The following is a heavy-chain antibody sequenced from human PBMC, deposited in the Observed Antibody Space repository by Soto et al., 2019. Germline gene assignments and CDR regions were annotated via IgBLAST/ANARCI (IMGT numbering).Heavy chain of an antibody. D-gene: IGHD2-2*01. V-gene: IGHV4-4*07. Sequence: SETLSLTCTVSGGSISGYYWSWVRQPAWKGLEWVGRIYSDGTTNYSPSLKSRVTMSLDTSKDQFSLHLNSVTAADTAVYYCSRVGCSNSKCYTRGMDVWGQGTTVTVSS. CDR2: IYSDGTT. CDR1: GGSISGYY. J-gene: IGHJ6*02. CDR3: SRVGCSNSKCYTRGMDV.